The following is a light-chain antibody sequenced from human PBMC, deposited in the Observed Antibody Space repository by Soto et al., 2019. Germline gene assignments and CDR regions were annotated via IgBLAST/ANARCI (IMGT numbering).Light chain of an antibody. J-gene: IGKJ4*01. CDR2: AAS. V-gene: IGKV1-27*01. CDR3: QKYNSAPLT. CDR1: QGINKN. Sequence: DIQMTQSPSSLSASVGDRVTITCRASQGINKNLAWYQQKPGKVPKVLIYAASTLQSGVPSRFSGSGSGTDFTLTISSLQPEDVATYYCQKYNSAPLTFDGGTKVEIK.